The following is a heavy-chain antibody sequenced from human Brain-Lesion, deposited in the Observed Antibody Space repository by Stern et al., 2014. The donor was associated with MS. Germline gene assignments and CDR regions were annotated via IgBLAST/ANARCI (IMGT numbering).Heavy chain of an antibody. CDR2: INPKSGGT. V-gene: IGHV1-2*04. CDR3: ATYYYDSTGYNDF. Sequence: QVQLLQSGAEVKKPGASVKVSCKASGYTFTGYYMHWVRQAPGQGPEWMGWINPKSGGTNYAQKFQGWVTMTRDTSINTAYMELSRLRSDDTAVYYCATYYYDSTGYNDFWGQGTLVTVSS. CDR1: GYTFTGYY. D-gene: IGHD3-22*01. J-gene: IGHJ4*02.